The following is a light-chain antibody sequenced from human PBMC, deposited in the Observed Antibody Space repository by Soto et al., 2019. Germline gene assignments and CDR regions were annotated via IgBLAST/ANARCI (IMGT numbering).Light chain of an antibody. CDR3: QQYHDLVFT. CDR1: QSISNY. V-gene: IGKV1-33*01. Sequence: DTQMTQSPSSLSASEGDRVSISCRASQSISNYLNWYQQKSGKAPTLLIHEATNLEAGVPSRFTGSRSGTEFTLTISSLQPEDIATYYCQQYHDLVFTFGQGTRLDIK. J-gene: IGKJ5*01. CDR2: EAT.